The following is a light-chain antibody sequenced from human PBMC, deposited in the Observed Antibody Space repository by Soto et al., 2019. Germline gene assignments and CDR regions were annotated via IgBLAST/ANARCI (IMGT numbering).Light chain of an antibody. CDR2: AAS. CDR1: QGISSY. V-gene: IGKV1D-8*01. J-gene: IGKJ5*01. Sequence: MSQGISSYLAWYQQKKGKAPEXXIYAASTLQSGVPSRFSGSGSGTDFTLTISCLQSEDFATYYCQQFNTYPITFGQGTRLEIK. CDR3: QQFNTYPIT.